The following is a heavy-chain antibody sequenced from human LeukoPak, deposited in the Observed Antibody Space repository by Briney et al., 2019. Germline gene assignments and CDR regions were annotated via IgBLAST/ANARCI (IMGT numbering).Heavy chain of an antibody. CDR1: GFTFSSYD. CDR2: ISGSGGST. CDR3: AKADLPAARLPRIDY. D-gene: IGHD2-2*01. V-gene: IGHV3-23*01. Sequence: PGGSLRLSCAASGFTFSSYDMSWVRQAPGKGLEWVSAISGSGGSTYYADSVKGRFTISRDNSKNTLYLQMNSLRAEDTAVYYCAKADLPAARLPRIDYWGQGTLVTVSS. J-gene: IGHJ4*02.